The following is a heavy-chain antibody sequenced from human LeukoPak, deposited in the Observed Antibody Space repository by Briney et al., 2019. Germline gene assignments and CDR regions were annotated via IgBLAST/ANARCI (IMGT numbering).Heavy chain of an antibody. V-gene: IGHV3-64*04. D-gene: IGHD3-10*01. CDR3: AREFGGSGSYYNPDY. Sequence: PGGSLRLSCSASGFTFSSHAIYWVRQAPGKGLEYVSAISSDGITAYYADSVKGRFTISRDNSKNTLYLQMNSLRAEDTAVYYCAREFGGSGSYYNPDYWGQGTLVTVSS. CDR1: GFTFSSHA. J-gene: IGHJ4*02. CDR2: ISSDGITA.